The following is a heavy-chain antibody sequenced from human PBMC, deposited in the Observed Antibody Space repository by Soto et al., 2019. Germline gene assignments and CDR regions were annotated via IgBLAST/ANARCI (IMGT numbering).Heavy chain of an antibody. Sequence: ASVKVSCKASGYAFGAYYIYWVRQAPGQGLEWMGYINPHGGGARYVQEFRDRLTITTDTPKDIAYMELRSLTCDDTASYYCAKDRVRTPNAADSFDVWGQGTSVTVSS. CDR3: AKDRVRTPNAADSFDV. CDR2: INPHGGGA. CDR1: GYAFGAYY. J-gene: IGHJ3*01. D-gene: IGHD3-10*01. V-gene: IGHV1-2*02.